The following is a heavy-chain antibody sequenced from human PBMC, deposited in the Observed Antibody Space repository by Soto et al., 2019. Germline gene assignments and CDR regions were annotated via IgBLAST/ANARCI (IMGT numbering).Heavy chain of an antibody. Sequence: QVQLQQWGAGLLKPSETLSLTCAAYGGSVSVPNYYWSWIRQPPGKGLEWIGEMSHSGGSHFNPSLKSRVTISVDTSTNQFSLKLSPVSAADTALYYCARVQRGTATTVVDAFDVWGPGTLVIVSS. CDR3: ARVQRGTATTVVDAFDV. CDR1: GGSVSVPNYY. D-gene: IGHD1-1*01. J-gene: IGHJ3*01. V-gene: IGHV4-34*01. CDR2: MSHSGGS.